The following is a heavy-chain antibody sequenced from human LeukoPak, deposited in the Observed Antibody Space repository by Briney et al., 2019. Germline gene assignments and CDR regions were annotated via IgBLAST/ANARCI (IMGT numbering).Heavy chain of an antibody. CDR1: GYTFTGYY. D-gene: IGHD1-1*01. CDR3: ASIGRYAETGDWFDP. V-gene: IGHV1-2*04. Sequence: ASVKVSCKASGYTFTGYYMHWVRQAPGQGLEWMGWINPNSGGTNYAQKFQGWVTMTRDTSISTAYMELRSLRSDDTAVYYCASIGRYAETGDWFDPWGQGTLVTVSS. CDR2: INPNSGGT. J-gene: IGHJ5*02.